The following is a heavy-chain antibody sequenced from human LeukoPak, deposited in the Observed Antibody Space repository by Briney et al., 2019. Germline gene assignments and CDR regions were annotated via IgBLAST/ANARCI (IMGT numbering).Heavy chain of an antibody. J-gene: IGHJ6*03. CDR3: ARGEFGDYYYFYMDV. Sequence: PGGSLRLSCAASGFTFRSYSMNWVRQAPGKGLEWVSSISSSSRYIYYADSVKGRFTISRDNAKNSLYLQMNSLRAEDTAVYYCARGEFGDYYYFYMDVWGKGTTVTVSS. V-gene: IGHV3-21*01. CDR1: GFTFRSYS. CDR2: ISSSSRYI. D-gene: IGHD2/OR15-2a*01.